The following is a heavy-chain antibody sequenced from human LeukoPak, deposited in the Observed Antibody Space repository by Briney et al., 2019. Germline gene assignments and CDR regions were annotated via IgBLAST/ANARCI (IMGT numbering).Heavy chain of an antibody. CDR2: ISGSGGST. D-gene: IGHD2-15*01. J-gene: IGHJ4*02. CDR3: AKVGAAATGFPFDY. CDR1: GFTFSSYA. V-gene: IGHV3-23*01. Sequence: GGSLRLSCAASGFTFSSYAMSWVRQPPGKGLEWVSAISGSGGSTYYADSVKGRFTISRDNSKNTLYLQMNSLRAADTAVYYCAKVGAAATGFPFDYWGQGTLVTVSS.